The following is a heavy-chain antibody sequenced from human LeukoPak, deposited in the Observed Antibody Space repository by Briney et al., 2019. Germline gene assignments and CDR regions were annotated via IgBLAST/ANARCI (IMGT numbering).Heavy chain of an antibody. Sequence: GGSLRLSCAASGFTFSSYAMSWVRQAPGKGLEWVSAISGSGGSTYYADSVKGRFTISRDNSENTLYLQMNSLRAEDTAVYYCAKDWRYYGSGSYYTPDYWGQGTLVTVSS. CDR2: ISGSGGST. CDR1: GFTFSSYA. CDR3: AKDWRYYGSGSYYTPDY. J-gene: IGHJ4*02. D-gene: IGHD3-10*01. V-gene: IGHV3-23*01.